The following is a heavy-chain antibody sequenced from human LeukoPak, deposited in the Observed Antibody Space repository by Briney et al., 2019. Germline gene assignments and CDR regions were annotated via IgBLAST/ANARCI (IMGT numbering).Heavy chain of an antibody. J-gene: IGHJ5*02. CDR1: GGSFSGYY. CDR3: ARRRSITMIVVGRVNWFDP. D-gene: IGHD3-22*01. Sequence: SETLSLTCAVYGGSFSGYYWSWIRQPPGKGLEWIGEINHSGSTNYNPSLKSRVTISVDTSKNQFSLKLSSVTAADTAVYYCARRRSITMIVVGRVNWFDPWGQGTLVTVSS. CDR2: INHSGST. V-gene: IGHV4-34*01.